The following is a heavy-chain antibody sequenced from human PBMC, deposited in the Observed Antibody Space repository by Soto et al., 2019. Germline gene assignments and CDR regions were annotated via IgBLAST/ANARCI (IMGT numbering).Heavy chain of an antibody. J-gene: IGHJ4*02. V-gene: IGHV3-48*03. CDR2: ISSSGSTI. CDR3: ARDGGATMVTQPLDY. Sequence: SLKLSCAASGFTFSSYEMNWVRQAPGKGLEWVSYISSSGSTIYYADSVKGRFTISRDNAKNSLYLQMHSLRAEDTAVYYCARDGGATMVTQPLDYWGQGTLVTVSS. CDR1: GFTFSSYE. D-gene: IGHD5-18*01.